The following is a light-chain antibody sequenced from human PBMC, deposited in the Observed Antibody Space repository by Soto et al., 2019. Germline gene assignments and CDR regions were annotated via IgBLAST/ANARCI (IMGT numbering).Light chain of an antibody. J-gene: IGKJ4*01. Sequence: EIVLTQSPVTLSLSPGEGATLSCRASQSVNSFLAWYQQKPGQAPRLLIYDASNRATGVPARFSGSGSGTDFTLTISSLEPEDFAVYYCQHRSKWPLTFGGGTKVDIK. CDR2: DAS. V-gene: IGKV3-11*01. CDR3: QHRSKWPLT. CDR1: QSVNSF.